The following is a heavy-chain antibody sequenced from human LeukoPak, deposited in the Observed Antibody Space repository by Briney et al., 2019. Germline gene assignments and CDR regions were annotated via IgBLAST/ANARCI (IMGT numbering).Heavy chain of an antibody. CDR2: MNPNSGDT. CDR3: ARGRILGTAMVGY. D-gene: IGHD5-18*01. J-gene: IGHJ4*02. CDR1: GYTFTSYD. V-gene: IGHV1-8*03. Sequence: ASVKVSCKASGYTFTSYDINWVRQATGQGLEWMGWMNPNSGDTGYAQKFQGRVTITRNTSISTAYMELSRLRSDDTAVYYCARGRILGTAMVGYWGQGTLVTVSS.